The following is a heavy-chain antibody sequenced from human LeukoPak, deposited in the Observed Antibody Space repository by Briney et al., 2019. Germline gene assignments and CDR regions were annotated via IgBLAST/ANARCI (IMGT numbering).Heavy chain of an antibody. J-gene: IGHJ3*01. CDR2: VNTYGTNT. V-gene: IGHV3-74*01. Sequence: GGSLRLSCTASGFTLTNNWMHWVRQVPGKGLEWVSRVNTYGTNTNYADSVRGRFTISRDNAKNTLYLQMDGLRAEDSAIYYCAREFSPEDAFDLWGQGTRVTVSS. CDR3: AREFSPEDAFDL. CDR1: GFTLTNNW. D-gene: IGHD1-14*01.